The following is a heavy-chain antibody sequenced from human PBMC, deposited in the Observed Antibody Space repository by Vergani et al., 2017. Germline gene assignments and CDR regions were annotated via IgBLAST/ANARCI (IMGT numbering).Heavy chain of an antibody. CDR1: GFSLSTSGMC. D-gene: IGHD2-2*01. Sequence: TKRKYGPALVKPTQTLTLTCTFSGFSLSTSGMCVSWIRQPPGQALGWLARIDWDDDEYYSTSLKTRLTISKDTSKNQVVVTMTNMDPVDTATYYCARLRGSTDYFIDDWGQGTLVTVSS. J-gene: IGHJ4*02. CDR3: ARLRGSTDYFIDD. V-gene: IGHV2-70*11. CDR2: IDWDDDE.